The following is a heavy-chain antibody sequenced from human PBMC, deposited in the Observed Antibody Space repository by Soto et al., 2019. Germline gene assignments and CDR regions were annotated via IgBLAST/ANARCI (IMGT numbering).Heavy chain of an antibody. V-gene: IGHV3-21*01. D-gene: IGHD3-10*01. J-gene: IGHJ6*02. Sequence: PGGSLRLSCAAAGCPFSSYSRNWVRQDPGKGLEWVSSISSSSSYIYYADSVKGRFTISRDNAKNSLYLQMNSLRAEDTAVYYCARPAYYYGSGSLMDVWGQGTTVTVSS. CDR2: ISSSSSYI. CDR1: GCPFSSYS. CDR3: ARPAYYYGSGSLMDV.